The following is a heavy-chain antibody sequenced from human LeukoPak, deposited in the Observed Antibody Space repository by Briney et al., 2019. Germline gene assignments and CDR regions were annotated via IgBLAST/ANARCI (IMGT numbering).Heavy chain of an antibody. CDR1: GVSISSTSYY. D-gene: IGHD1-26*01. CDR2: VYNTGNT. J-gene: IGHJ5*02. V-gene: IGHV4-39*01. CDR3: ARRRGSWLDP. Sequence: SETLSLTCTVSGVSISSTSYYWGWIRQPPGKGLEWSASVYNTGNTQHKPSLQSRVTISVDTSKNQFSLKLKPVTAAETAVYYCARRRGSWLDPWGQGTLVTVSS.